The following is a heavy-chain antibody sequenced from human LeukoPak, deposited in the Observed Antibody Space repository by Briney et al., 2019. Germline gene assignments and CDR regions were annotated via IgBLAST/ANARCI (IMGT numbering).Heavy chain of an antibody. CDR3: ARAAWGSTSCYDY. J-gene: IGHJ4*02. CDR2: IYYSGST. Sequence: SETLSLTCAVSGDSISSYYWSWIRQPPGRGLEWIGYIYYSGSTNYSPSLKSRVTISVDTSKNQLSLKLNSVTAADTAVYYCARAAWGSTSCYDYWGQGTLVTVSS. CDR1: GDSISSYY. D-gene: IGHD2-2*01. V-gene: IGHV4-59*01.